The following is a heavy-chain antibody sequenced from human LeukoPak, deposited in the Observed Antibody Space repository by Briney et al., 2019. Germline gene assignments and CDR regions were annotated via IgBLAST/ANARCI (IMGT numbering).Heavy chain of an antibody. D-gene: IGHD3-16*01. CDR2: TYFRSKWYY. Sequence: SQTLSLTCAISGDSVSSNSAAWVWFRQSPSRGLEWLARTYFRSKWYYDYAVSVRSRIVISPDTSKNQFSLQLNSVTPDDTAVFFCARSAVGGHNDFWGQGTLVTVSS. CDR3: ARSAVGGHNDF. J-gene: IGHJ4*02. CDR1: GDSVSSNSAA. V-gene: IGHV6-1*01.